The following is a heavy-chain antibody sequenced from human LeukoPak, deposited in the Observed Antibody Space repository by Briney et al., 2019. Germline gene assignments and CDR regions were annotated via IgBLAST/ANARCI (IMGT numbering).Heavy chain of an antibody. Sequence: SETLSLTCTVSGDSVSSGSSYWSWIRQPPGKGLEWIGYIYYSGSTNYNPSLKSRVTISVDTSKNQFSLKLSSVTAADTAVYYCARFLYRYYFDYWGQGTLVTVSS. J-gene: IGHJ4*02. CDR1: GDSVSSGSSY. V-gene: IGHV4-61*01. CDR3: ARFLYRYYFDY. D-gene: IGHD2-2*02. CDR2: IYYSGST.